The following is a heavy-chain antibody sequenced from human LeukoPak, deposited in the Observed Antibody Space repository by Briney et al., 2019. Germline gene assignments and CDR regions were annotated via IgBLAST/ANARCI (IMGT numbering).Heavy chain of an antibody. V-gene: IGHV3-7*01. D-gene: IGHD3/OR15-3a*01. CDR3: ATDFWAAYRVDYFDY. Sequence: GGSLRLSCAASGFTFSNYWMSWVRRAPGKGLEWVANLKQDGSETYYVDSVRGRFTISRDNAKKSLYLQMNSLRAVDTAVYYCATDFWAAYRVDYFDYWGQGTLVTVSS. CDR2: LKQDGSET. J-gene: IGHJ4*02. CDR1: GFTFSNYW.